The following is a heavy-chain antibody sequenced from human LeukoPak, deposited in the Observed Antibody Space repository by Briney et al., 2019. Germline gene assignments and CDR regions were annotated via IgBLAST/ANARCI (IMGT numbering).Heavy chain of an antibody. CDR1: GFTFSSYA. D-gene: IGHD2-2*01. Sequence: GGSLRLSCAASGFTFSSYAMHWVRQAPGKGLEWVAVIWYDGSNKYYADSVKGRFTISRDNSKNTLYLQMNSLRAEDTAVYYCAKVKDIVVVPAFDYWGQGTLVTVSS. CDR3: AKVKDIVVVPAFDY. CDR2: IWYDGSNK. J-gene: IGHJ4*02. V-gene: IGHV3-33*06.